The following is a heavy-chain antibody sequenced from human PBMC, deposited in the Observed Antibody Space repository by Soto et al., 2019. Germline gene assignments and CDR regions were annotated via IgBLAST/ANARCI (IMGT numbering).Heavy chain of an antibody. CDR3: ARDLDYYGSRNYYNRIDY. J-gene: IGHJ4*02. CDR2: IIRMFGTA. V-gene: IGHV1-69*01. Sequence: QVQLVQSGAEVKKPGSSVKVSCKVSGGPFSDYAVSWVRQAPGQGLEWMGGIIRMFGTANYAQKFQGRVTITADESTSTAYVELSILRSEDTAVYYCARDLDYYGSRNYYNRIDYWGQGTLVTVSS. D-gene: IGHD3-10*01. CDR1: GGPFSDYA.